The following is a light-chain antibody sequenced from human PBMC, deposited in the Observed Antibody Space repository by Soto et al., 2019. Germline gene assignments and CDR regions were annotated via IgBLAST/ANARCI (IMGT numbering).Light chain of an antibody. CDR1: SSNIGAGYD. V-gene: IGLV1-40*01. J-gene: IGLJ2*01. Sequence: QSVLTQPPSVSGAPGQRVTISCTGSSSNIGAGYDVHWYQHLPGTAPKLLIYGNSNRPAGVPDRFSGSKSGTSASLAITVLQADDEADYYCQSYDSSLRGSVFGGWTKLTV. CDR2: GNS. CDR3: QSYDSSLRGSV.